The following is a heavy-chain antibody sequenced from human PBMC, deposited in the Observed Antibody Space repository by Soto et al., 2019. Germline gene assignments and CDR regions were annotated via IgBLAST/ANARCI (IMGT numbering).Heavy chain of an antibody. Sequence: SQTLSLTCSVSGGSSSSGGYYRSRIRQHPGKGLEWIGYIYYSGSTYYNPSLKSRVTISVDTSKNQFSLQLSSVTAADTAVYYCARSSQSTVTTFAYWGQGTLVTVSS. CDR3: ARSSQSTVTTFAY. CDR1: GGSSSSGGYY. D-gene: IGHD4-17*01. J-gene: IGHJ4*02. V-gene: IGHV4-31*03. CDR2: IYYSGST.